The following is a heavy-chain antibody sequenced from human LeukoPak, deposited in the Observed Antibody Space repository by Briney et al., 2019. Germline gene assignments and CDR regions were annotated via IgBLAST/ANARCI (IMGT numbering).Heavy chain of an antibody. D-gene: IGHD6-19*01. Sequence: ASVKISCKASGYTFTGYYMYWVRQAPGQGLEWMGQINPKSGGTNYGQKLQGRVTMTRDTSISTAYMELSRLRSDDTAVYYCARRGAGIAVAGTVSEWGQGTLVTVSS. CDR1: GYTFTGYY. V-gene: IGHV1-2*06. CDR2: INPKSGGT. CDR3: ARRGAGIAVAGTVSE. J-gene: IGHJ4*02.